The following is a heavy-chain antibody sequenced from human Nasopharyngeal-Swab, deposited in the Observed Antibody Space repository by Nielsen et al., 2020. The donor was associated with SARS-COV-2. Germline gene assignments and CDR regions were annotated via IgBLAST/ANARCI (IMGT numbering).Heavy chain of an antibody. J-gene: IGHJ4*02. CDR3: AREGQGYYDSSGYYSGAPDY. V-gene: IGHV3-11*04. CDR2: ISSSGSTI. D-gene: IGHD3-22*01. Sequence: GGSLRLSCAASGFTFSDYYMSWIRQAPGKGLEWVSYISSSGSTIYYADSVKGRFTISRDNAKNSLYLQMNSLRAEDTAVYYCAREGQGYYDSSGYYSGAPDYWGQGTLVTVSS. CDR1: GFTFSDYY.